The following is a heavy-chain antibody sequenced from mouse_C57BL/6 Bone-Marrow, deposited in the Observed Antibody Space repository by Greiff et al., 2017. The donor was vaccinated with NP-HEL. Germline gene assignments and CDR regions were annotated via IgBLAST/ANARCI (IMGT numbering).Heavy chain of an antibody. CDR2: IDPANGNT. J-gene: IGHJ1*03. CDR1: GFNIKNTY. CDR3: ASECYSSSSNQYYDV. D-gene: IGHD1-1*01. V-gene: IGHV14-3*01. Sequence: VQLQQPVAELVRPGASVKLSCTASGFNIKNTYMLWVKQRPEQGLEWIGIIDPANGNTKYAPKFQGKATITADTSSNTAYLQLSSQTSEDTAIYYCASECYSSSSNQYYDVWGTGTTVTVSS.